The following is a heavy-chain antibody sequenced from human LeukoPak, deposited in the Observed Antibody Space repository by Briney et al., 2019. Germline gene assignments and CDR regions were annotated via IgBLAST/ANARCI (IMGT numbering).Heavy chain of an antibody. CDR1: GGTFSSYA. CDR2: IIPIFGTA. D-gene: IGHD4-17*01. CDR3: ARPRGDYIAYYYYGMDV. V-gene: IGHV1-69*01. Sequence: GASVTVSCRASGGTFSSYAISWVRQAPGQGLEWMGGIIPIFGTANYAQKFQGRVMITADESTSTAYMELSSLRSEDTAVYYCARPRGDYIAYYYYGMDVWGQGTTVTVSS. J-gene: IGHJ6*02.